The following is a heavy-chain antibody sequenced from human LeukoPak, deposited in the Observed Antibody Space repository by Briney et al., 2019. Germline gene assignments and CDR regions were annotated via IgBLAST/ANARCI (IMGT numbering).Heavy chain of an antibody. CDR2: ISGSGGST. D-gene: IGHD2-2*01. Sequence: GGSLRLSCAASGFPFSSYAMSWVRQAPGKGLEWVSTISGSGGSTYYADSVKGRFTISRDNSKNTLYLQMNSLRAEDTAVYYCAKSHTSSYEENWGQGTLVTVSS. CDR1: GFPFSSYA. J-gene: IGHJ4*02. V-gene: IGHV3-23*01. CDR3: AKSHTSSYEEN.